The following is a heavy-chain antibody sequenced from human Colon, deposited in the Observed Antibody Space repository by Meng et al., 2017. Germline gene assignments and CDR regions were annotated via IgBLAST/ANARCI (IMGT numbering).Heavy chain of an antibody. CDR2: INHGGYI. Sequence: SETLSLTGAVSADSIRSKYWSWIRQPPGKGLEWIGYINHGGYINYNLSLKSRVTISVDTSQNQFSLNLNSVTAADTALYYCARLGVLNVDYWGQGTLVSVSS. CDR1: ADSIRSKY. D-gene: IGHD3-16*01. V-gene: IGHV4-59*08. J-gene: IGHJ4*02. CDR3: ARLGVLNVDY.